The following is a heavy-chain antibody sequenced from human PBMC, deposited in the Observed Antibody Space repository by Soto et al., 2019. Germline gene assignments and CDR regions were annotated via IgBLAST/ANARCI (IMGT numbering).Heavy chain of an antibody. CDR1: GGSISSGDYY. Sequence: SETLSLTCTVSGGSISSGDYYGIWIRQPPGKVLEWIGYIYYSGSTYYNPSLKSRVTISVDTSKNQFSLKLSSVTAADTAVYYCARDSYDFWSGYYSDYYYGMDVWGQGTTVTVSS. V-gene: IGHV4-30-4*01. D-gene: IGHD3-3*01. CDR2: IYYSGST. CDR3: ARDSYDFWSGYYSDYYYGMDV. J-gene: IGHJ6*02.